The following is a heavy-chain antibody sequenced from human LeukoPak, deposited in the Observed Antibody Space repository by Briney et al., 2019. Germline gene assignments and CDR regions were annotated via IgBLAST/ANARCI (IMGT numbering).Heavy chain of an antibody. J-gene: IGHJ4*02. Sequence: ASVKVSCKASGYTFTGYYMHWVRQAPGQGLEWMGWINPNSGGTNYAQKFQGRVTMTRDTSISTAYMELSRLRSDDTAVYYCARAVGTGSGSYYHFDYWGQGTLVTVSS. CDR1: GYTFTGYY. V-gene: IGHV1-2*02. D-gene: IGHD3-10*01. CDR3: ARAVGTGSGSYYHFDY. CDR2: INPNSGGT.